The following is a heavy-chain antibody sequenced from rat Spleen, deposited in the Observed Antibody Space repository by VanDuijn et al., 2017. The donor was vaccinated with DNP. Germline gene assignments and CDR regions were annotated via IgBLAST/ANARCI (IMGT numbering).Heavy chain of an antibody. CDR2: INSAGTT. J-gene: IGHJ2*01. CDR3: AGLACEEGFDY. V-gene: IGHV3-3*01. D-gene: IGHD1-11*01. CDR1: GYSITSSYR. Sequence: EVQLQESGPGLVKPSQSLSLTCSVTGYSITSSYRWNWIRKFPGNKLEWMGYINSAGTTNYNPSLKSRSSITRDTSKNQFFLQVNSVTTEDTLTYYRAGLACEEGFDYWGQGAMVTVSS.